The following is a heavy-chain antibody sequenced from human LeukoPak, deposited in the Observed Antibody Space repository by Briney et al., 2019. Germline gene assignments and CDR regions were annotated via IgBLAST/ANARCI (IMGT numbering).Heavy chain of an antibody. CDR1: GGSISTDGSY. CDR2: IYYSGTT. J-gene: IGHJ6*02. D-gene: IGHD6-6*01. V-gene: IGHV4-39*01. CDR3: ARHQQHSSPSGIYGMDV. Sequence: SETLSLTCTVSGGSISTDGSYWGWIRQPPEKGLEWIGTIYYSGTTYFNPSLKSRVTISVDTSKSQFSLRLSSVTAADTSVYYCARHQQHSSPSGIYGMDVWGQGTTVTVSS.